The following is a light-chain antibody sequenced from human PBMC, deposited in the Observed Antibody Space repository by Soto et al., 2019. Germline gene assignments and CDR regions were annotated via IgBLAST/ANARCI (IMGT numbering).Light chain of an antibody. CDR1: SSDIGAYDH. Sequence: QSVLTQPASVSGSPGQSITISCSGTSSDIGAYDHVAWFQQFPGKTPKLVIYSVSNRPSGVSYRFSGSKSGNTASLTISGLQAEDEADYYCISYTLNSIPYVFGTGTKLTVL. CDR2: SVS. V-gene: IGLV2-14*01. CDR3: ISYTLNSIPYV. J-gene: IGLJ1*01.